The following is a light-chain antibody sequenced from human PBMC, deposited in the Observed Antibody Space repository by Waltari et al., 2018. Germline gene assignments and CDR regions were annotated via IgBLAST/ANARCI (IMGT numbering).Light chain of an antibody. CDR1: SGHSTNI. Sequence: QLVLTQSPSASASLGASVKLTCTPSSGHSTNIIAWLQQKPEKGPRYLMNINSDGSHNKGVGIPDRFSGSSSGAERYLTIASLQSEDEADYYCQTGGHGTWVFGGGTRLTVL. CDR3: QTGGHGTWV. CDR2: INSDGSH. V-gene: IGLV4-69*01. J-gene: IGLJ3*02.